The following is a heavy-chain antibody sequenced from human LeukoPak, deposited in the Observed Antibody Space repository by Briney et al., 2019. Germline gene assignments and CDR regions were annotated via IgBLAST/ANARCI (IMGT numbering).Heavy chain of an antibody. Sequence: GGSLRLSCAASGFTFSSYAMHWVRQAPGKGLEWVAVISYDGSNKYYADSVKGRFTISRDNSKNTLYLQMNSLRAEDTAVYYCARGVATTTQDYWGQGTLVTVSS. CDR2: ISYDGSNK. D-gene: IGHD5-12*01. V-gene: IGHV3-30*14. J-gene: IGHJ4*02. CDR1: GFTFSSYA. CDR3: ARGVATTTQDY.